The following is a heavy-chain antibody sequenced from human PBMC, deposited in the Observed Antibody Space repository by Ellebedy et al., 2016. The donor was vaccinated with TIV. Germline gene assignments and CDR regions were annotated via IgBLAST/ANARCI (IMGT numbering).Heavy chain of an antibody. D-gene: IGHD4-17*01. CDR1: GFTFRNYW. CDR3: ARTLTTVPRDDFLDY. J-gene: IGHJ4*02. Sequence: GESLKISXAASGFTFRNYWMHWVRQAPGKGLVWVSRINSDGRSTSYGDSVQGRFTISRDNAKNTVYLQLNSLRAEDTAMYYCARTLTTVPRDDFLDYWGQGTLVTVSS. CDR2: INSDGRST. V-gene: IGHV3-74*01.